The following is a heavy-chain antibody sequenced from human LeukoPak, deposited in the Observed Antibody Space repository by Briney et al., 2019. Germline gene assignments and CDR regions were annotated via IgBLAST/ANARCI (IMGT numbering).Heavy chain of an antibody. V-gene: IGHV3-64*01. CDR2: VSSNGGRT. Sequence: GGSLRLSCETSGFTFSSYGMHWVRQAPGKGLEYVAAVSSNGGRTYYANSVKGRFTISRDNSKKTLYPQMNSLRTEDTAVYYCAKGFGSYYSSGVFMAYWGQGILVTVSS. CDR3: AKGFGSYYSSGVFMAY. CDR1: GFTFSSYG. J-gene: IGHJ4*02. D-gene: IGHD1-26*01.